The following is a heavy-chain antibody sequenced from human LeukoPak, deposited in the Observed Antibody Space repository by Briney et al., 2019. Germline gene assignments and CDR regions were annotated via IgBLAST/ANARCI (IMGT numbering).Heavy chain of an antibody. J-gene: IGHJ4*02. V-gene: IGHV4-59*01. CDR3: ARLGSNVFDH. CDR2: IYYSGST. CDR1: GGSMSSFY. Sequence: SETLSLTCSVSGGSMSSFYWSRIRQPPGKGLEWIGYIYYSGSTNYSPSLKSRVTISVDTSKNQFSLKLSSVTAADTAVYYCARLGSNVFDHWGQGTLVTVSS. D-gene: IGHD3-10*01.